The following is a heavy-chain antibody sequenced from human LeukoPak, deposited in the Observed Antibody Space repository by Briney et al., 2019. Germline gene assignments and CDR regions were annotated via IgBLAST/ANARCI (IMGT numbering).Heavy chain of an antibody. Sequence: RASVKVSCKASGGTFSSYAINWVRQAPGQGLEWMGGIIPIFGTANYAQKFQGRVTITADESTSTAYMELSSLRSEDTAVYYCARFGHGQYGSGSSLNWFDPWGQGTLVTVSS. CDR3: ARFGHGQYGSGSSLNWFDP. CDR2: IIPIFGTA. CDR1: GGTFSSYA. V-gene: IGHV1-69*13. J-gene: IGHJ5*02. D-gene: IGHD3-10*01.